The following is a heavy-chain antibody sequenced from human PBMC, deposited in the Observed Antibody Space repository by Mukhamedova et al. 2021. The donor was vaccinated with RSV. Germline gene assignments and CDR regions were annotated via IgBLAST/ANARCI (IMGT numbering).Heavy chain of an antibody. CDR3: ATYAPQNMRLRFWDWYFDL. Sequence: GLEWMGGFDPEDGETIYAQKFQGRVTMTEDTSTDTAYMELSSLRSEDTAVYYCATYAPQNMRLRFWDWYFDLWGRGTLVTVSS. J-gene: IGHJ2*01. V-gene: IGHV1-24*01. CDR2: FDPEDGET. D-gene: IGHD2-2*01.